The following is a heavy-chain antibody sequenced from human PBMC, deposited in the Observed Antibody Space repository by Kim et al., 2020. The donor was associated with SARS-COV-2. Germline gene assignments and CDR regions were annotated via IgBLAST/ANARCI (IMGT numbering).Heavy chain of an antibody. Sequence: GGSLRLSCAASGFTVSSNYMSWVRQAPGKGLEWVSVIYSGGSTYYADSVKCRFTISRDNSKNTLYLQMNSLRAEDTAVYYCARMYCSGGSCLIGYYFDYWGQGTLVTVSS. J-gene: IGHJ4*02. CDR2: IYSGGST. D-gene: IGHD2-15*01. CDR1: GFTVSSNY. CDR3: ARMYCSGGSCLIGYYFDY. V-gene: IGHV3-53*01.